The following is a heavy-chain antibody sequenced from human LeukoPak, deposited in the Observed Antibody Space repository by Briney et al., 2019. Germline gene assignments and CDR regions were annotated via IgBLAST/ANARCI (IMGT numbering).Heavy chain of an antibody. Sequence: ASVKVSCNSSGYTFTSYGISWVRQAPGQGLEWMGWISAYNGNTNYEHKHQGRVTMTTDTSTSKAYMEVRSLIFDVTAVYYCAREHLAVTTLAVIGGEGPMV. CDR1: GYTFTSYG. CDR3: AREHLAVTTLAVI. D-gene: IGHD4-17*01. V-gene: IGHV1-18*01. CDR2: ISAYNGNT. J-gene: IGHJ3*02.